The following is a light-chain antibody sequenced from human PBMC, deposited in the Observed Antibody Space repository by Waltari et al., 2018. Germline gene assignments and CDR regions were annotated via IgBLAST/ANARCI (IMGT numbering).Light chain of an antibody. CDR1: SSDVGGYNY. Sequence: QSALTQPRSVSGSPGQSVTIACTGTSSDVGGYNYVSWYQQHPGKAPKFMIYGVTKRPSGVPARFSGSKSGNTASLTISGLQPEDEADYYCCSYAGSYTWVFGGGTKLTVL. CDR3: CSYAGSYTWV. CDR2: GVT. V-gene: IGLV2-11*01. J-gene: IGLJ3*02.